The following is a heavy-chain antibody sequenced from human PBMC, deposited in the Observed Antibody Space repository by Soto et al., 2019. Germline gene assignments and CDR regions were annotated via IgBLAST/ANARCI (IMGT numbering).Heavy chain of an antibody. V-gene: IGHV4-4*02. CDR2: IYHSERT. J-gene: IGHJ5*02. Sequence: SETLSLTCAASSDSISSSNWWSWVRQPPGKGLEWIGEIYHSERTNYNPSLKSRVIISVDKSKNQFSLKLSSVTAADTAVYYCTMRGSSRLNWFDPWGQGNLVTAPQ. CDR3: TMRGSSRLNWFDP. CDR1: SDSISSSNW. D-gene: IGHD3-16*01.